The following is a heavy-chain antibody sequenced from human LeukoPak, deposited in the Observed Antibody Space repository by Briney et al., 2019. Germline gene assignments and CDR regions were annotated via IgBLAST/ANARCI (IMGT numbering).Heavy chain of an antibody. CDR1: GGSISSGGYS. CDR3: ARWTLYRGVIIFYYYYGMDV. Sequence: PSETLSLTCAVSGGSISSGGYSWSWIRQPPGKGLEWIGYIYHSGSTYYNPSLKSRVTISVDTSKNQFSLKLSTVTAADTAVYYCARWTLYRGVIIFYYYYGMDVWGQGTTVTVSS. V-gene: IGHV4-30-2*02. D-gene: IGHD3-10*01. CDR2: IYHSGST. J-gene: IGHJ6*02.